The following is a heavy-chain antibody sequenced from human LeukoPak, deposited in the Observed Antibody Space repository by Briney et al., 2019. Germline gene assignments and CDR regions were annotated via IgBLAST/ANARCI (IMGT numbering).Heavy chain of an antibody. D-gene: IGHD1-26*01. CDR1: GFTFSDHY. J-gene: IGHJ4*02. CDR2: PTYKANGYTT. Sequence: GGAVRLSCAASGFTFSDHYMDWVRQAPGEGLEWVGRPTYKANGYTTEYAASVKGRFTISRDDSQNSLYLQMNSLKTEDTAVYYCEVGATGPMMGGQGTLVTVSS. CDR3: EVGATGPMM. V-gene: IGHV3-72*01.